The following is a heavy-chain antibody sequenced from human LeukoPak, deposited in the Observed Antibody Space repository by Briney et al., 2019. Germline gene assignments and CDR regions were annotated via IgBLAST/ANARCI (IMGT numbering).Heavy chain of an antibody. CDR3: ARGRRVGDYDY. CDR2: IYHTGST. Sequence: SETLSLTCAVSGGSLSSTNWWSWVRQPPGKGLEWIGEIYHTGSTNYNPSLKRRVTISVDKSKNQFSLKLSSVTAADTAVYYCARGRRVGDYDYWGQGTLVTVSS. CDR1: GGSLSSTNW. J-gene: IGHJ4*02. V-gene: IGHV4-4*02. D-gene: IGHD4-17*01.